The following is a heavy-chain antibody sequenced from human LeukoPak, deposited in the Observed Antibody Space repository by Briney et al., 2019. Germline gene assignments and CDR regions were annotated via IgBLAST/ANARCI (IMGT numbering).Heavy chain of an antibody. Sequence: PSETLTLTCSVSGGSISSDNYYWGWIRQPPGKGREWIGNIYYTGSTYYNPSLKSRVTISVDTSKNQFSLELSSVTAADTALYYCAREHWTPVPLRGIINFFDPWGQGTLVTVSS. CDR1: GGSISSDNYY. D-gene: IGHD5/OR15-5a*01. CDR3: AREHWTPVPLRGIINFFDP. CDR2: IYYTGST. J-gene: IGHJ5*02. V-gene: IGHV4-39*07.